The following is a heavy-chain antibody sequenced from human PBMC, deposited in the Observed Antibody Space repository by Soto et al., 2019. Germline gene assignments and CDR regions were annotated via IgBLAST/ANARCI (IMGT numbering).Heavy chain of an antibody. CDR1: GYAFTTYG. V-gene: IGHV1-18*01. Sequence: QVHLVQSGAEVKKPGASVKVSCKGSGYAFTTYGITWVRQAPGQGLEWMGWISAHNGNTNYAQKLQGRVTVTRDTATSTAYMELRSLTSDDPAVYYGARGRYGDYWGQGAVVTVSS. J-gene: IGHJ4*02. CDR3: ARGRYGDY. D-gene: IGHD1-1*01. CDR2: ISAHNGNT.